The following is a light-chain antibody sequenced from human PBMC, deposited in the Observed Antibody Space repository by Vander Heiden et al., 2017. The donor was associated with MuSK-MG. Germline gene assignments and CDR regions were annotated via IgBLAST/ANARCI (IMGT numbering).Light chain of an antibody. J-gene: IGKJ4*01. V-gene: IGKV1-5*03. Sequence: DLQVNQSPSTLSASVGDRVTITCRASQGISSWLAWYQQKPGKAPKLLIYNASSLESGVPSRFSGSGSGTEFTLTISSLQPDDFATYYCQQYNSYPLTFGGGTKVEIK. CDR3: QQYNSYPLT. CDR2: NAS. CDR1: QGISSW.